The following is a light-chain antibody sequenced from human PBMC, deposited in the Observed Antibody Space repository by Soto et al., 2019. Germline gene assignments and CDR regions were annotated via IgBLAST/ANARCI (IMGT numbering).Light chain of an antibody. Sequence: SPSPATLSVSPGQRPSLSCRASQSVSSNLAWYQQKPGHAPRLLIYGSSTRTTGIPGRCSGSGSRTEFTLTISMLQAEDFAVYYCQQYNNWLRTFGQGTKVDIK. CDR2: GSS. CDR3: QQYNNWLRT. J-gene: IGKJ1*01. V-gene: IGKV3-15*01. CDR1: QSVSSN.